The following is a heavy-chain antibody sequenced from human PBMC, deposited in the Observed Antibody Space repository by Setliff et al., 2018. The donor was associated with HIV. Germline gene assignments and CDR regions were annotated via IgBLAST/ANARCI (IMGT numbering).Heavy chain of an antibody. CDR2: ISASGST. CDR1: GGSISTGVYY. CDR3: ASRRAAMWRGLFVGLEN. D-gene: IGHD1-26*01. J-gene: IGHJ4*02. V-gene: IGHV4-61*02. Sequence: SETLSLTCTVSGGSISTGVYYWSWIRQPADKALEWIGRISASGSTNYNPSLESRVTLSIDTSNNQFSLKLTSVTAADTAVYYCASRRAAMWRGLFVGLENWGQGTLVTVSS.